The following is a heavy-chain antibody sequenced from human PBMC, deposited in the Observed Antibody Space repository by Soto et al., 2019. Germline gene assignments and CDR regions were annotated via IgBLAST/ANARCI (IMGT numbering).Heavy chain of an antibody. D-gene: IGHD4-17*01. CDR2: VRDSGANT. Sequence: PGGSLRLSCEASGFTFSTYAMTWVRQAPGKGLEWVSSVRDSGANTYYAESVKGRFTVSRDSSKSTVYLQMSSLRGNDTALYFCARSRRTYGDYYDLWGQGTVVTVSS. CDR1: GFTFSTYA. V-gene: IGHV3-23*01. CDR3: ARSRRTYGDYYDL. J-gene: IGHJ4*02.